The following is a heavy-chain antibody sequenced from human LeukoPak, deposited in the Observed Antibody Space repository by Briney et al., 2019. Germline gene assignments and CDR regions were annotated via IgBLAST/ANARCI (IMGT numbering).Heavy chain of an antibody. J-gene: IGHJ4*02. Sequence: GGTLRLSCTAYGFTFGDDAMSWVRQAPGKGLEWVGVIRSKGYGGTTEYAASVKGRFTISRDDSKSIAYLQMNSLKTEDTAVYYCTRDYYYVSSGLGDWGQRTLVTVSS. CDR3: TRDYYYVSSGLGD. CDR1: GFTFGDDA. CDR2: IRSKGYGGTT. V-gene: IGHV3-49*04. D-gene: IGHD3-22*01.